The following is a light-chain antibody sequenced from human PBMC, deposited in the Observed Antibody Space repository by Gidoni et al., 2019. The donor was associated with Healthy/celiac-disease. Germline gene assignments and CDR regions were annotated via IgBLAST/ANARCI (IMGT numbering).Light chain of an antibody. V-gene: IGKV3-20*01. J-gene: IGKJ4*01. CDR1: QSVSSSY. CDR3: KQYGSSALT. CDR2: GAS. Sequence: EIVLPQSPGTLSLSPGERATLSCRASQSVSSSYFAWYQQKPGQAPRRLIYGASSRATGIPDRFSGSGSGTDFTLTISRLEAEDFAVYYCKQYGSSALTFGGGTKVEIK.